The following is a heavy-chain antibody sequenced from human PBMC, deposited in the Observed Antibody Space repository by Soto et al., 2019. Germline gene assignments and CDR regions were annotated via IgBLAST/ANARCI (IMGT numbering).Heavy chain of an antibody. V-gene: IGHV4-39*01. Sequence: SETLSLTCTVSGGSISSSSYYWGWIRQPPGKGLEWIGSIYYSGSTYYNPSLKSRVTISVDTSKNQFSLKLSSVTAADTAVYYCARHDSSGYFYAGSQHTAYYFDYWGQGTLVTVSS. CDR2: IYYSGST. CDR1: GGSISSSSYY. J-gene: IGHJ4*02. D-gene: IGHD3-22*01. CDR3: ARHDSSGYFYAGSQHTAYYFDY.